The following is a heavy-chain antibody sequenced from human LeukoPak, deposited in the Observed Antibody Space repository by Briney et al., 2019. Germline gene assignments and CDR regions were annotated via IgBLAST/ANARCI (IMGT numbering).Heavy chain of an antibody. D-gene: IGHD6-6*01. Sequence: GGSLSLSGAASGLTFSSDAMSWVRQAPGRGLEWVSAISGSGGSTYYADSVKGRFTISRDNSKNTLYLQMNSLRAEDTAVYYCAMARPAAYFDYWGQGTLVTVSS. CDR3: AMARPAAYFDY. J-gene: IGHJ4*02. CDR2: ISGSGGST. CDR1: GLTFSSDA. V-gene: IGHV3-23*01.